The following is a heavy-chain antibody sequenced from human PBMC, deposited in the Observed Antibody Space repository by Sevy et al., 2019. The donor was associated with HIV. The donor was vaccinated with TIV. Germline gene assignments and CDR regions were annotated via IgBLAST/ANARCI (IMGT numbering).Heavy chain of an antibody. Sequence: GGSLRLSCAASGFTFSSYGMHWVRQAPGKGLEWVAVIWYDGSNKYYADSVKGRFTISRDNSKNTLYLQMNSLRAEDTAVYYCARDHSSSRSFDYWGQGTLVTVSS. CDR2: IWYDGSNK. D-gene: IGHD6-13*01. CDR3: ARDHSSSRSFDY. J-gene: IGHJ4*02. V-gene: IGHV3-33*01. CDR1: GFTFSSYG.